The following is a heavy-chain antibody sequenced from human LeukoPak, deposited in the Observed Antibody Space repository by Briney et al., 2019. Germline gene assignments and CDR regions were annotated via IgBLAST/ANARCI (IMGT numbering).Heavy chain of an antibody. Sequence: GGSLRLSCAASGVTFSSYSMNWVRQAPGKGLEWVSSISSSSSYIYYADSVKGRFTISRDNAKNSLYLQMNSLRAEDTAVYYCASTQWLALLSYWYFDLWGRGTLVTVSS. CDR2: ISSSSSYI. J-gene: IGHJ2*01. CDR1: GVTFSSYS. V-gene: IGHV3-21*01. CDR3: ASTQWLALLSYWYFDL. D-gene: IGHD6-19*01.